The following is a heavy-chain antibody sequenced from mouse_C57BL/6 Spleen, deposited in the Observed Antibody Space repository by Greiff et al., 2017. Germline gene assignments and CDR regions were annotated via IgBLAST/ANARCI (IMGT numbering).Heavy chain of an antibody. Sequence: QVQLQQSGAELVRPGTSVKVSCKASGYAFTNYLIEWVKQRPGQGLEWIGVINPGSGGTNYNEKIKGKATLTADKSSSTAYMQLSSLTSEDSAVYFCARKGGLGPDYAMDYWGQGTSVTVSS. V-gene: IGHV1-54*01. CDR2: INPGSGGT. CDR3: ARKGGLGPDYAMDY. D-gene: IGHD3-3*01. CDR1: GYAFTNYL. J-gene: IGHJ4*01.